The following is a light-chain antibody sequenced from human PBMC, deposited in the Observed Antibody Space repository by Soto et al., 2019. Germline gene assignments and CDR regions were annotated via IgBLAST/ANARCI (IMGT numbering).Light chain of an antibody. CDR2: SAS. CDR1: RSVSGSY. V-gene: IGKV3-20*01. CDR3: QQYGSSPIT. J-gene: IGKJ5*01. Sequence: ENVLTQSPGTLSLSPGERVTLSCRASRSVSGSYFAWYQQKPGQAPRVLIYSASLRATGIPDRFSGSGSGTDFSLTISRLEPEDFAVYYCQQYGSSPITFGQGTRLQIK.